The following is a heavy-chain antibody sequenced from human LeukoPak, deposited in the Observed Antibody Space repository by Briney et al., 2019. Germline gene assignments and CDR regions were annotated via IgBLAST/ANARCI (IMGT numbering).Heavy chain of an antibody. J-gene: IGHJ4*02. D-gene: IGHD5-24*01. CDR1: GFTFSSYW. V-gene: IGHV3-74*01. CDR2: INSDGSST. Sequence: VGSLRLSCAASGFTFSSYWMHWVRQAPGKGLVWVSRINSDGSSTNYADCVKGRFTISRDNAKNTMYLQMNSLRAEDTAVYFGARDYGYNLDYWGQGTLVTVSS. CDR3: ARDYGYNLDY.